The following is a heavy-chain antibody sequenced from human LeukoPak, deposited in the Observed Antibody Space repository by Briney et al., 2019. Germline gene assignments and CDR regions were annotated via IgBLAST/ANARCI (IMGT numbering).Heavy chain of an antibody. CDR1: GYTFTSYD. CDR2: MNPNSGNT. J-gene: IGHJ1*01. CDR3: ANTKRRQVWGSYRQKYFQH. Sequence: ASVKVSCKASGYTFTSYDINWVRQATGQGLEWMGWMNPNSGNTGYAQKFQGRVTMTRNTSISTAYMELSSLRAEDTAVYYCANTKRRQVWGSYRQKYFQHWGQGTLVTVSS. V-gene: IGHV1-8*01. D-gene: IGHD3-16*02.